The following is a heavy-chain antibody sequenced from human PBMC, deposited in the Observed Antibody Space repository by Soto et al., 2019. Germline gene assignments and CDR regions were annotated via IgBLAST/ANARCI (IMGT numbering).Heavy chain of an antibody. Sequence: PSETLSLTCTVSGGSISSYYWSWIRQHPGKGLEWIGYIYYSGSTYYNPSLKSRVTISVDTSKNQFSLKLSSVTAADTAVYYCARSPLSGTDYGDPFRIFDYWGQGTLVTVSS. V-gene: IGHV4-59*06. J-gene: IGHJ4*02. CDR3: ARSPLSGTDYGDPFRIFDY. CDR1: GGSISSYY. CDR2: IYYSGST. D-gene: IGHD4-17*01.